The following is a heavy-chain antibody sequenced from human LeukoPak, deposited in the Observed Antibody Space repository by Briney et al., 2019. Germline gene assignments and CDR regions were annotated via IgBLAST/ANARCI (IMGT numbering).Heavy chain of an antibody. J-gene: IGHJ6*03. CDR3: ARDRLDTYYYMDV. Sequence: SETLSLTCTVSGGSISSYYWSWIRQPPGKGLEWIGYISYSGSTKYNPSLKSRVTVSVDTSKNQFSLQLSSLTAADTAVYYCARDRLDTYYYMDVWGKGTTVTVSS. CDR1: GGSISSYY. CDR2: ISYSGST. V-gene: IGHV4-59*01. D-gene: IGHD3-22*01.